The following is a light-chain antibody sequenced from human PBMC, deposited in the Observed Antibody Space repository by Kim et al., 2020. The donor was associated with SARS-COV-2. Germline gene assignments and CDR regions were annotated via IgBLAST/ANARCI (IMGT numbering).Light chain of an antibody. CDR1: SSNIGNNS. Sequence: GQKDTISCSGGSSNIGNNSVSWYQHVPGTAPKLLIYDNNRRPSVIPDRFSGSKSGTSATLGITGLQTGDEADYYCGTWDTSLSAVVFGGGTQLTVL. CDR2: DNN. V-gene: IGLV1-51*01. J-gene: IGLJ2*01. CDR3: GTWDTSLSAVV.